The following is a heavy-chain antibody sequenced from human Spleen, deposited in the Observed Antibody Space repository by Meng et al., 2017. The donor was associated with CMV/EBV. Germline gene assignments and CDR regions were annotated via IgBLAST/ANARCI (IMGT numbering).Heavy chain of an antibody. CDR1: GGSFSGYY. Sequence: GSLRLSCAVYGGSFSGYYWSWIHQPPGKGLEWIGEINHSGSTNYNPSLKSRVTISVDTSKNQFSLKLSSVTAADTAVYYCAREGEAAAGSKYYFDYWGQGTLVTVSS. V-gene: IGHV4-34*01. J-gene: IGHJ4*02. D-gene: IGHD6-13*01. CDR3: AREGEAAAGSKYYFDY. CDR2: INHSGST.